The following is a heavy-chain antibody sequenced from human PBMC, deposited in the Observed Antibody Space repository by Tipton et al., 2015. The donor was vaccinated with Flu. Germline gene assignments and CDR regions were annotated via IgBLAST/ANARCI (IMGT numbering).Heavy chain of an antibody. CDR3: AKGRGSTISLSDS. V-gene: IGHV3-7*03. J-gene: IGHJ4*02. Sequence: SLRLSCAASGFTFTSYWMSWVRQAPGKGLEWVANIKQDGSEKFYVDSVKGRFSISRDNAKNSLYLQMNSLRAEDTAWYFCAKGRGSTISLSDSWGQGTLVTVSS. CDR1: GFTFTSYW. CDR2: IKQDGSEK. D-gene: IGHD5/OR15-5a*01.